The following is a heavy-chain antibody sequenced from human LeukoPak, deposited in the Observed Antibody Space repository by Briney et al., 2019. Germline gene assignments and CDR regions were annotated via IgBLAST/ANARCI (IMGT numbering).Heavy chain of an antibody. CDR3: ARGTGEGYTYGRYYFDY. J-gene: IGHJ4*02. D-gene: IGHD5-18*01. V-gene: IGHV1-2*02. CDR1: GSTFTDYY. Sequence: ASVKVSCKASGSTFTDYYMHWVRQAPGQGLEWMGWINPNSGGTNFAQKFQGRVTMTRDTSISTAYMELSRLRSDDTAVYYCARGTGEGYTYGRYYFDYWGQGTLVTVSS. CDR2: INPNSGGT.